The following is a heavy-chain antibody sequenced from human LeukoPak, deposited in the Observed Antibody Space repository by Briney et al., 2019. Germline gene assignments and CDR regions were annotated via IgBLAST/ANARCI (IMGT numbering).Heavy chain of an antibody. Sequence: GGSLRLSCAASGFIFSRNAMIWVRQAPGKGLEWVSAISGSGSDTYYADSVKGRFTIFRDNSKNTVYLRMNSLRAEDTAVYYCAKDPWGSRGYFDYWGQGTLVTVSS. V-gene: IGHV3-23*01. CDR2: ISGSGSDT. D-gene: IGHD7-27*01. J-gene: IGHJ4*02. CDR3: AKDPWGSRGYFDY. CDR1: GFIFSRNA.